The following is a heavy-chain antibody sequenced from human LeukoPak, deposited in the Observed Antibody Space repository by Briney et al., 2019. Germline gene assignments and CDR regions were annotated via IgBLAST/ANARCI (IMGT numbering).Heavy chain of an antibody. CDR2: IRYDGSNK. V-gene: IGHV3-30*02. J-gene: IGHJ4*02. CDR1: GFTFSAYD. D-gene: IGHD2-15*01. Sequence: GGSLRLSCAASGFTFSAYDMHWVRQAPGKGLEWVAFIRYDGSNKYYADSVKGRFTISRDNSKNTLFLQMNSLRAEDTAVYYCAKDLMGGLVGYRGQGTLVTVSS. CDR3: AKDLMGGLVGY.